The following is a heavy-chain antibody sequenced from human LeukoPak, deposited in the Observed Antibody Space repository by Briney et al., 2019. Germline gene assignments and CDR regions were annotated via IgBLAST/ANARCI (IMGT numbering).Heavy chain of an antibody. V-gene: IGHV3-21*01. CDR1: GFTFSSYS. J-gene: IGHJ4*02. CDR2: ISSSSSYI. CDR3: ARAPSGSYYYFDY. D-gene: IGHD1-26*01. Sequence: GGSLRLSCVASGFTFSSYSMNWVRQAPGKGLEWVSSISSSSSYIYYADSVKGRFTISRDNAKNSLYLQMNSLRAEDTAVYYCARAPSGSYYYFDYWGQGTLVTVSS.